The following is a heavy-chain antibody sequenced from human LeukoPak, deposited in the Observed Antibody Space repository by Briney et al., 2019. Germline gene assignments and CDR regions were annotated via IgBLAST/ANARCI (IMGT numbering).Heavy chain of an antibody. V-gene: IGHV4-31*03. J-gene: IGHJ4*02. CDR2: IYNSGST. CDR1: GGSISTNGYY. CDR3: ARETIWHTNFDY. D-gene: IGHD5-24*01. Sequence: SETLSLTCTVPGGSISTNGYYWSWIRQHPGKGLEWIAYIYNSGSTSYNPSLKSRVTISIDASKNQFSLKLTSVTAADTAVYYRARETIWHTNFDYWGQGTLVTVSS.